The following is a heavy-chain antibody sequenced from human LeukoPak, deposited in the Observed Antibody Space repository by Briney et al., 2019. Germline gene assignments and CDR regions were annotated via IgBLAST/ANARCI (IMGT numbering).Heavy chain of an antibody. CDR2: ISSRSTYI. Sequence: GGSLRLSCAASRFTFSTYSMNWVRQAPGKGLEWVSSISSRSTYIYYADSVKGRFTISRDNAKNSLYLQMNNLRAEDTAMFYCATSMAQDVDAFHIWGQGTMVTVSS. CDR3: ATSMAQDVDAFHI. J-gene: IGHJ3*02. CDR1: RFTFSTYS. V-gene: IGHV3-21*01. D-gene: IGHD2-21*01.